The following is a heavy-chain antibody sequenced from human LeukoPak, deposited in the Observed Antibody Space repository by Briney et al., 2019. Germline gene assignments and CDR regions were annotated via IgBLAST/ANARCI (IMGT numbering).Heavy chain of an antibody. CDR3: ARDQLSRGVWFDP. CDR1: GYTFTSYG. Sequence: GASVKVSCKASGYTFTSYGITWVRQAPGQGLEWMGWISTYNGNTNYAQKLQGRVTMTTDTSTSTAYMELRSLRSDDTAVYYCARDQLSRGVWFDPWGQGTLVTVSS. J-gene: IGHJ5*02. CDR2: ISTYNGNT. V-gene: IGHV1-18*01. D-gene: IGHD1-1*01.